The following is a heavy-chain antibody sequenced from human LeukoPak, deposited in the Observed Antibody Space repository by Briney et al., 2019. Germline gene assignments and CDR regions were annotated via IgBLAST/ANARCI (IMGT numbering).Heavy chain of an antibody. Sequence: PSETLSLTCTVSGGSISSYYWSWIRQPPGKGLEWIGYIYYSGSTNYNPSLKSRVTISVDTSKNQFSLKLSSVTAADTAVYYCARGGRYFDWLRRYDYWGQGTLVTVSS. D-gene: IGHD3-9*01. J-gene: IGHJ4*02. V-gene: IGHV4-59*12. CDR2: IYYSGST. CDR3: ARGGRYFDWLRRYDY. CDR1: GGSISSYY.